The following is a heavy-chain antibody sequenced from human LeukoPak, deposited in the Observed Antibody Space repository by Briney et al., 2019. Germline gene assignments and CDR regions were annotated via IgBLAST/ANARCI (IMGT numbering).Heavy chain of an antibody. CDR2: IWFDGSNK. CDR3: AREGEGYYDAFDI. J-gene: IGHJ3*02. D-gene: IGHD3-16*01. Sequence: GGSLRLSCTASGFTFSNYGMHWVRQAPGKGLEWVAIIWFDGSNKYHADSVKGRFTISRDNSKNTLYLQMNSLRAEDTAVYYCAREGEGYYDAFDIWGQGTMVTVSS. V-gene: IGHV3-33*01. CDR1: GFTFSNYG.